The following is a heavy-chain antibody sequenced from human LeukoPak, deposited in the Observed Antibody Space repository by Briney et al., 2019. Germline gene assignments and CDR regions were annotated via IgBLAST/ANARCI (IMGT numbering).Heavy chain of an antibody. D-gene: IGHD6-19*01. CDR1: GFTFSSYA. V-gene: IGHV3-30*18. CDR3: AKSIRGWNDAFDI. CDR2: ISYDGSNK. J-gene: IGHJ3*02. Sequence: GGSLRLSCAASGFTFSSYAMHWVRQAPGKGLEWVAVISYDGSNKDYADSVKGRFTISRDNSKNTLYLQMNSLRAEDTAVYYCAKSIRGWNDAFDIWGQGTMVTVSS.